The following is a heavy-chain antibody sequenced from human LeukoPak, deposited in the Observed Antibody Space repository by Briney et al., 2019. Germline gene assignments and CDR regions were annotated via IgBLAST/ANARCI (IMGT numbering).Heavy chain of an antibody. J-gene: IGHJ4*02. CDR1: GYIFTSYW. D-gene: IGHD3-22*01. CDR3: ARSARDSSGYYLYYFDY. V-gene: IGHV5-51*01. CDR2: IYPGDSGT. Sequence: GESLKISCQGSGYIFTSYWIGWVRQMPGKGLEWMGIIYPGDSGTRYSPSFQGQVTISADKSITTAYLQWSSLKASDTAMYYCARSARDSSGYYLYYFDYWGQGTLVTVSS.